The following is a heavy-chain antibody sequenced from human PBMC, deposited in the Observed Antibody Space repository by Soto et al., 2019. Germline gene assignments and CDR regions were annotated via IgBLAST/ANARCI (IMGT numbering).Heavy chain of an antibody. D-gene: IGHD6-19*01. CDR2: ISSSGGTT. CDR3: AKGDSAWNDGLDM. V-gene: IGHV3-23*01. CDR1: RFTFSTYA. Sequence: EVHLLESGGGLVQPGGSLRLSCAAARFTFSTYAMTWVRQAPEKGLEWVSSISSSGGTTSYADSVKGRFTVPRDNSKNILYLQMHSLRAEDTATYYCAKGDSAWNDGLDMWGQGTMVAVSS. J-gene: IGHJ3*02.